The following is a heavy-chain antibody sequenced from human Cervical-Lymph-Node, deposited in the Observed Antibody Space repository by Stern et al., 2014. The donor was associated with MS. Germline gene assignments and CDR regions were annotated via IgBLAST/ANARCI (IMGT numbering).Heavy chain of an antibody. CDR2: ISYDGSSR. Sequence: VQLVESGGGVVQPGRSLRLSCAASGFTFSNSGMHWVRQAPGRVLEWVVLISYDGSSRIYADSVNGRFTISRDTSKNTLYLQMNSLRADDTAVYYCAKAPVVYSAPLDYWGQGTLVTVSS. CDR3: AKAPVVYSAPLDY. V-gene: IGHV3-30*18. CDR1: GFTFSNSG. D-gene: IGHD4-23*01. J-gene: IGHJ4*02.